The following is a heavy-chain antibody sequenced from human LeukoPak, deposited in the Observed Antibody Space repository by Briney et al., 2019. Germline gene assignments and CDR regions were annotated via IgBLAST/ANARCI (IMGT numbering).Heavy chain of an antibody. V-gene: IGHV3-30*18. CDR1: GFTFCNYG. CDR2: ISFDGSDK. D-gene: IGHD5-12*01. CDR3: AKDGPPDRGYERFDY. J-gene: IGHJ4*02. Sequence: GGSLRLSCAASGFTFCNYGMHWVRQAPGKGLEWVAVISFDGSDKYYADSVKGRFTISRDNSKNTLYLQMNSLKTEDTAVYYCAKDGPPDRGYERFDYWGQGTLVTVSS.